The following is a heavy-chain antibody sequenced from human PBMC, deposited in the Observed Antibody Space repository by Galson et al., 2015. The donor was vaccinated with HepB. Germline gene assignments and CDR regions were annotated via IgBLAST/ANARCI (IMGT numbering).Heavy chain of an antibody. Sequence: SLRLPCGASGLNFNSDWMSWVRQARGMGQEWVANIQQDGRGKYYVDSVKGRFTISRDNAKNSLYLQMNSLRAEDTALYYCARDGRYDFWCGYSRPLTGMDVWGKGTTVTVSS. CDR2: IQQDGRGK. CDR3: ARDGRYDFWCGYSRPLTGMDV. D-gene: IGHD3-3*01. CDR1: GLNFNSDW. J-gene: IGHJ6*03. V-gene: IGHV3-7*01.